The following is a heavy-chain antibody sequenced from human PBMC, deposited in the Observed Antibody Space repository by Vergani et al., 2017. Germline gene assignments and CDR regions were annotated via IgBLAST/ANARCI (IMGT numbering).Heavy chain of an antibody. D-gene: IGHD2-2*03. J-gene: IGHJ3*02. CDR1: GFSFTSYG. Sequence: VRLVESGGGVVQPGRSLRLSCAASGFSFTSYGMHWVRQPPGKGLEWVANIKQDGSEKHYVDSVKGRFTISRDNAQNSLYLHMNSLRAEDTAVYYCARDLDVVVESVGNYDAYDIWGQGTMVTVSS. V-gene: IGHV3-7*01. CDR2: IKQDGSEK. CDR3: ARDLDVVVESVGNYDAYDI.